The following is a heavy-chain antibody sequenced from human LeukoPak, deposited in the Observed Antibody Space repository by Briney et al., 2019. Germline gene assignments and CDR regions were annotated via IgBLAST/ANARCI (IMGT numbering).Heavy chain of an antibody. CDR2: IYPGDSDT. D-gene: IGHD2-15*01. CDR3: ARRSGIRVCSGAACYYDY. J-gene: IGHJ4*02. Sequence: GESLKISCKGSGSRFTSYWIAWVRQMPGKGLEWMGIIYPGDSDTRYSPSFQGQVTISTDKSISTAYLQWSSLKASDTAMYYCARRSGIRVCSGAACYYDYWGQGTLVTVSS. V-gene: IGHV5-51*01. CDR1: GSRFTSYW.